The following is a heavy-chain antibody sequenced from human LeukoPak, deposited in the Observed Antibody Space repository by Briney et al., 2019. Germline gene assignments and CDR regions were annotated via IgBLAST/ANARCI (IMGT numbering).Heavy chain of an antibody. Sequence: GGSLRLSCTVSGFTFSNYWMTWVRQAPGKGLEWVAFIRYDGSNKYYADSVKGRFTISRDNSKNTLYLQMNSLRAEDTAVYYCAKDAVVVPAAIFTWFDPWGQGTLVTVSS. CDR2: IRYDGSNK. V-gene: IGHV3-30*02. J-gene: IGHJ5*02. D-gene: IGHD2-2*02. CDR3: AKDAVVVPAAIFTWFDP. CDR1: GFTFSNYW.